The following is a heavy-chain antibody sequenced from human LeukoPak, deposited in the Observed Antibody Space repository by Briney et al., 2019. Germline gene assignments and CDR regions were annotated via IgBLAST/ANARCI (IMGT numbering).Heavy chain of an antibody. Sequence: GGSLRLSCAASGFTFSSYSMNWVRQAPGKGLEWVSYISSSSSTIYYADSVKGRFTISRDNAKNSLYLQMNSLRAEDTAVYYCARDLRGSSSFPYYFDDWGQGTLVTVSS. CDR2: ISSSSSTI. CDR1: GFTFSSYS. J-gene: IGHJ4*02. CDR3: ARDLRGSSSFPYYFDD. V-gene: IGHV3-48*04. D-gene: IGHD6-6*01.